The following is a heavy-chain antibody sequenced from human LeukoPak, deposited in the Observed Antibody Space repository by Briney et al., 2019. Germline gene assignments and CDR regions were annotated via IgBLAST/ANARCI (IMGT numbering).Heavy chain of an antibody. CDR3: AKALSGCGYQWKQLWFDP. V-gene: IGHV3-23*01. J-gene: IGHJ5*02. D-gene: IGHD2-21*01. Sequence: GGSLRLSCAASGFTFSSYAMSWVRQAPGKGLEWVSAISGSGGSTYYADSVKGRFTISRDNSKNTLYLQMNSLRAEDTAVYYCAKALSGCGYQWKQLWFDPWGQGTLVTVSS. CDR1: GFTFSSYA. CDR2: ISGSGGST.